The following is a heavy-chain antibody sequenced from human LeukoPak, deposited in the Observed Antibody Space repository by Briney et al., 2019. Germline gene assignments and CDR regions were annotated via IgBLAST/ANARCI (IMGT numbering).Heavy chain of an antibody. CDR3: ARSSGWYPFGY. V-gene: IGHV4-39*07. CDR1: GGSISSSSYY. Sequence: SETLSLTCTVSGGSISSSSYYWGWIRQPPGKGLEWIGEINHSGSTNYNPSLKSRVTISVDTSKNQFSLKLSSVTAADTAVYYCARSSGWYPFGYWGQGTLVTVSS. J-gene: IGHJ4*02. D-gene: IGHD6-19*01. CDR2: INHSGST.